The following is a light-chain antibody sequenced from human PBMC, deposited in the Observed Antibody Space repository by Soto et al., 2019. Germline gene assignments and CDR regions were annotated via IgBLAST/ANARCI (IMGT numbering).Light chain of an antibody. CDR2: AAS. Sequence: EIMMTQSPATLSVSPGERATLSCRASQSVSSYLAWYQQKPGQAPRLLIHAASSRATGIPDRFSGSGSGTEFTLTISRLEPEDFAVYYCQQYAVAPRTFGQGTKVDIK. J-gene: IGKJ1*01. CDR1: QSVSSY. CDR3: QQYAVAPRT. V-gene: IGKV3-20*01.